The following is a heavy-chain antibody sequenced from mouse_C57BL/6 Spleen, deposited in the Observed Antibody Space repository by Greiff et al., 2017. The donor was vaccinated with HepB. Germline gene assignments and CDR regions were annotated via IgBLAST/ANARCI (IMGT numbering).Heavy chain of an antibody. Sequence: QVHVKQPGAELVKPGASVKLSCKASGYTFTSYWMQWVKQRPGQGLEWIGEIDPSDSYTNYNQKFKGKATLTVDTSSSTAYMQLSSLTSEDSAVYYCARDYGSRGDYWGQGTTLTVSS. CDR3: ARDYGSRGDY. V-gene: IGHV1-50*01. CDR2: IDPSDSYT. D-gene: IGHD1-1*01. J-gene: IGHJ2*01. CDR1: GYTFTSYW.